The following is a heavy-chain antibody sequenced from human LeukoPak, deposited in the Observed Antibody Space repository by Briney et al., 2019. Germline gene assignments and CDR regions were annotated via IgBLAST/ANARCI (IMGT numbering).Heavy chain of an antibody. J-gene: IGHJ4*02. D-gene: IGHD6-13*01. V-gene: IGHV3-21*01. Sequence: PGRSLRLSCAASGFTFSNFAMTWVRQAPGKGLEWVSSIVGSSSTYYADSLKGRFTISRGNAKNSLYLQMNSLRAEDTAVYYCARIGAGSSRDYWGQGTLVTVSS. CDR3: ARIGAGSSRDY. CDR2: IVGSSST. CDR1: GFTFSNFA.